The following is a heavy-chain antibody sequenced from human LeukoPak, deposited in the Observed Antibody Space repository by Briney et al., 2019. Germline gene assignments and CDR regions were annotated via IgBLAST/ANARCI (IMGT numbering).Heavy chain of an antibody. D-gene: IGHD5-18*01. CDR3: ARHISIRDSYGSKYNWFDP. CDR2: IYYSGST. Sequence: PSETLSLTCTVSGGSISSSSYYWGWIRQPPGKGLEWIGSIYYSGSTYYNPSLKSRVTISVDTSKNQFSLKLSSVTAADTAVYCCARHISIRDSYGSKYNWFDPWGQGTLVTVSS. CDR1: GGSISSSSYY. J-gene: IGHJ5*02. V-gene: IGHV4-39*01.